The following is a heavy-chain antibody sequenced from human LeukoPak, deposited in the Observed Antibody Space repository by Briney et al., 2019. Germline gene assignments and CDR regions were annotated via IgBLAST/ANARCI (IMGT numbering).Heavy chain of an antibody. CDR1: GFTFSSYA. V-gene: IGHV3-30-3*02. CDR2: ISYDGSNK. Sequence: GGSLRLSCAASGFTFSSYAMHWVRQAPGKGLEWVAVISYDGSNKYYADSVKGRFTISRDNSKNTLYLQMNSLRAEDTAVYYCAKSWGIADAFDIWGQGTMVTVSS. J-gene: IGHJ3*02. CDR3: AKSWGIADAFDI. D-gene: IGHD6-13*01.